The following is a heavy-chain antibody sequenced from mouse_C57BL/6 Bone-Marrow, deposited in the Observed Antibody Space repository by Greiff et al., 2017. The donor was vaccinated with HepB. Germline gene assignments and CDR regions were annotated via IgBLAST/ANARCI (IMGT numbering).Heavy chain of an antibody. CDR3: ARDRWYDYDGYYAMDY. D-gene: IGHD2-4*01. J-gene: IGHJ4*01. CDR1: GYSITSGYY. Sequence: DVKLQESGPGLVKPSQSLSLTCSVTGYSITSGYYWNWIRQFPGNKLEWMGYISYDGSNNYNPSLKNRISITRDTSKNQFFLKLNSVTTEDTATYYCARDRWYDYDGYYAMDYWGQGTSVTVSS. CDR2: ISYDGSN. V-gene: IGHV3-6*01.